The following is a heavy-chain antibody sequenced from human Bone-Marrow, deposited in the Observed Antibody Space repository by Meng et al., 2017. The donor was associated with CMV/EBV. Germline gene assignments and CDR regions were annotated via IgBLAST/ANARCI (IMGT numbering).Heavy chain of an antibody. Sequence: GESLKISCAASGFTFSSYAMHWVRQAPGKGLEWVAVISYDGSNKYYADSVKGRFTISRDNSKNTLYLQMNSLRAEDTAVYYCARDSDYYDSSGYYFHFDYWGQGTLVTVSS. J-gene: IGHJ4*02. CDR1: GFTFSSYA. CDR3: ARDSDYYDSSGYYFHFDY. CDR2: ISYDGSNK. D-gene: IGHD3-22*01. V-gene: IGHV3-30*04.